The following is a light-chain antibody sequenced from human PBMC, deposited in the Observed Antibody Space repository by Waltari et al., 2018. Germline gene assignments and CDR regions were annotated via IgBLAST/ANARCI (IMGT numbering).Light chain of an antibody. CDR3: SSYTTRSTWV. V-gene: IGLV2-14*01. Sequence: QSALTQTASVSASPGQSIPMSCTGTIHELGRFEFVSWYQQHPGQAPRLLIYEVKYRPSGVSDRFSGSKSDNTASLTIFGLQAEDEADYYCSSYTTRSTWVFGGGTKLTVL. CDR1: IHELGRFEF. J-gene: IGLJ3*02. CDR2: EVK.